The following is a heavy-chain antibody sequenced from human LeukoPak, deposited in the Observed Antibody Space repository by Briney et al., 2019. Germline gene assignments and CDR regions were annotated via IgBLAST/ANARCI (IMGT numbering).Heavy chain of an antibody. V-gene: IGHV3-23*01. CDR2: ISGSGGST. D-gene: IGHD6-19*01. CDR1: GFTFSSYA. J-gene: IGHJ4*02. CDR3: AKDFRIGCSAHVDY. Sequence: GGSLRLSCAASGFTFSSYAMSWVRQAPGKGLEWVSAISGSGGSTYYADSVKGRFSISRDNSKNTLYLQMDSLRGEDTAVYYCAKDFRIGCSAHVDYWGQGALVTVSS.